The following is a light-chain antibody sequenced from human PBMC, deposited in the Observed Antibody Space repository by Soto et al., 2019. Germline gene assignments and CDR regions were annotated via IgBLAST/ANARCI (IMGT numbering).Light chain of an antibody. CDR3: QQYGSSPWQ. V-gene: IGKV3D-20*01. J-gene: IGKJ1*01. Sequence: EIVLSQSPATLSLSQGGRAALSCRATQSVSSNYLAWYEQKPGLAPRLLIYDASRRATGIPDRFGGSGSGADSIRSISRLEPEDFAVYYCQQYGSSPWQFGQGTEVDSK. CDR2: DAS. CDR1: QSVSSNY.